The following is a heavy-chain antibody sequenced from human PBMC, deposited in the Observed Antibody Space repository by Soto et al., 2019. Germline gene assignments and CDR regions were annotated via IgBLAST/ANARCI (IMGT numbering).Heavy chain of an antibody. J-gene: IGHJ4*02. CDR2: ISAYNGNT. V-gene: IGHV1-18*01. Sequence: QVQLVQSGAEVKKPGASVKVSCKASGYTFTSYGITWVRQAPGQGLEWMGWISAYNGNTNYAQKLQGRVTKTTDTATSTAYMAMRSLRSADTAWLYSARDAPPADYWGQAPLVTVSS. CDR1: GYTFTSYG. CDR3: ARDAPPADY.